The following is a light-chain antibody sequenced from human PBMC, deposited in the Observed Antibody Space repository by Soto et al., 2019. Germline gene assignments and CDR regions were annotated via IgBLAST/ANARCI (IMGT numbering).Light chain of an antibody. CDR1: QSVRSY. CDR3: QQSYTSPLT. CDR2: ASS. V-gene: IGKV1-39*01. Sequence: DIQMTQSPSSVSASVGDRVTIACRAGQSVRSYLNWYQQKPGKAPNLLIYASSTLQSGVPSRFSGGGSGKDFTLTISSLQPEDFATYYCQQSYTSPLTFGGGTKVEI. J-gene: IGKJ4*01.